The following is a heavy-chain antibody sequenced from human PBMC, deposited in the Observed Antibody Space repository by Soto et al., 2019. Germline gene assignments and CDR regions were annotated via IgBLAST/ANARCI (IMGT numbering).Heavy chain of an antibody. CDR3: ATWVDYGDFEGFDF. D-gene: IGHD4-17*01. Sequence: ASGKVSCKTSGYRFTDYKLHWVRQAPGQGLEWMGWVDPNGGGSNSAQKFQGSVTMTWDTSITTAYLDLTRLTTNDTASYFCATWVDYGDFEGFDFWGQGTLVTVSS. CDR1: GYRFTDYK. V-gene: IGHV1-2*04. J-gene: IGHJ4*02. CDR2: VDPNGGGS.